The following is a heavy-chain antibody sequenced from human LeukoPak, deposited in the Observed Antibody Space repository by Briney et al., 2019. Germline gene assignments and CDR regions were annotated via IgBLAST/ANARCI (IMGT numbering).Heavy chain of an antibody. Sequence: SGTLSLTCAVSGGSISSSNWWSWVRQPPGKGLEWIGEIYHSGSTNYNPSLKSRVTISVDKSKNQFSLKLSSVTAADTAVYYCARAYPRMAAAAQNWFDPWGQGTLVTVSS. CDR3: ARAYPRMAAAAQNWFDP. CDR2: IYHSGST. CDR1: GGSISSSNW. J-gene: IGHJ5*02. D-gene: IGHD6-13*01. V-gene: IGHV4-4*02.